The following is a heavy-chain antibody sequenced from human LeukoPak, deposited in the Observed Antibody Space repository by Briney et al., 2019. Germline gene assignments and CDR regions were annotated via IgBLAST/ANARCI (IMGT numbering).Heavy chain of an antibody. D-gene: IGHD6-19*01. J-gene: IGHJ3*02. CDR2: ISSSGSTI. Sequence: GGSLRLSCAASGFTFSDYYMSWIRQAPGKGLEGVSYISSSGSTIYYADSVKGRFTISRDNAKNSLYLQMNSLRAEDTAVYYCASAGYSSGPGAFDIWGQGTMVTVSS. V-gene: IGHV3-11*01. CDR3: ASAGYSSGPGAFDI. CDR1: GFTFSDYY.